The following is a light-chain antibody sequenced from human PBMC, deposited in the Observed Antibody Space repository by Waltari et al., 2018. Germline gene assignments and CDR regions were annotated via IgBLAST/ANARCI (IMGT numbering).Light chain of an antibody. CDR3: GSYLDIIWL. CDR1: TSDGGGY. V-gene: IGLV2-14*01. Sequence: QSALTQTPSVSGSPGKSITIPCTWSTSDGGGYVAWYHQSPGQAPKLILYEVSSLPSGVSNRFSGSKSGNTASLTISRLQADDEADYFCGSYLDIIWLFGGGTKLTVL. J-gene: IGLJ3*02. CDR2: EVS.